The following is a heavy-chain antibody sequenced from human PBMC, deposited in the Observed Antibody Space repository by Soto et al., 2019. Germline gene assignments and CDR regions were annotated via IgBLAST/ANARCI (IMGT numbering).Heavy chain of an antibody. D-gene: IGHD5-18*01. CDR1: GGSISSSSYY. CDR2: IYYSGST. V-gene: IGHV4-39*01. J-gene: IGHJ6*02. CDR3: ARHLHLGWYSYGYYYGMDV. Sequence: SSETLSLTCTVSGGSISSSSYYWGWIRQPPGKGLEWIGSIYYSGSTYYNPSLKSRVTISVDTSKNQFSLKLSSVTAADTAVYYCARHLHLGWYSYGYYYGMDVWGQGTTVTVSS.